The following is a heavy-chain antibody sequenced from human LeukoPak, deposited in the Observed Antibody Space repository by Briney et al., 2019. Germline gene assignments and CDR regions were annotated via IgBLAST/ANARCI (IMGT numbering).Heavy chain of an antibody. CDR2: INNVGSHI. V-gene: IGHV3-21*01. CDR1: GFTFSSHS. CDR3: SRDPTYYLRYGYFDY. J-gene: IGHJ4*02. Sequence: PGGSLRLSCAASGFTFSSHSMNWVRQAPGKGLEWVSSINNVGSHIYYAGSVKGRFTISRDNTKNSLYLQMNSLRAEDTAVYYCSRDPTYYLRYGYFDYWGQGALVTVSS. D-gene: IGHD1-26*01.